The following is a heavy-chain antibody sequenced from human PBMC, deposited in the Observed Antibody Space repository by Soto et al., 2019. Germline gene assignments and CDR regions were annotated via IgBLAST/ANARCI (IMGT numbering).Heavy chain of an antibody. D-gene: IGHD6-19*01. CDR1: GFTFSSYW. CDR3: ARDRGVYSSGWYWFDP. CDR2: IKQDGSEK. Sequence: GGSLRLSCAASGFTFSSYWMSWVRQAPGKGLEWVANIKQDGSEKYYVDSVKGRFTISRDNAKNSLYLQMNSLRAEDTAVYYCARDRGVYSSGWYWFDPWGQGTLVTVSS. J-gene: IGHJ5*02. V-gene: IGHV3-7*03.